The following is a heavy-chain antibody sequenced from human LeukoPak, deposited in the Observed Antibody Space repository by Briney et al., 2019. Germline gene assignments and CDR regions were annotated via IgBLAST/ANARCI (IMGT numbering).Heavy chain of an antibody. CDR3: ARDRGGAAAGLSY. CDR1: GFTFSSYS. J-gene: IGHJ4*02. D-gene: IGHD6-13*01. V-gene: IGHV3-48*01. CDR2: ISSSSSTI. Sequence: PGGSLRLSCAASGFTFSSYSMNWVRQAPGKGLEWVSYISSSSSTIYYADSVKGRFTISRDNAKNSLYLQMNSLRAEDTAVYYCARDRGGAAAGLSYWGQGTLVTVSS.